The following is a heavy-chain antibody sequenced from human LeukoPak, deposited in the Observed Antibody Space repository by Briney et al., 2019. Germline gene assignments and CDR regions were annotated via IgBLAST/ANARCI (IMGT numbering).Heavy chain of an antibody. V-gene: IGHV1-46*01. CDR3: AREPSDYSSGWYGVDY. J-gene: IGHJ4*02. CDR1: GYTFTGYY. D-gene: IGHD6-19*01. CDR2: INPSGGST. Sequence: GASVKVSCKASGYTFTGYYMHWVRQAPGQGLEWMGIINPSGGSTSYAQKFQGRVTMTRDMSTSTVYMELSSLRSEDTAVYYCAREPSDYSSGWYGVDYWGQGTLVTVSS.